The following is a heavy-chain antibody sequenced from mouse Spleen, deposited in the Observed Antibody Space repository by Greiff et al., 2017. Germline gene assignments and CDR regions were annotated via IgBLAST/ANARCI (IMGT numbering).Heavy chain of an antibody. CDR1: GYTFTDYA. CDR3: ARRYGYEAMDY. V-gene: IGHV1S137*01. CDR2: ISTYYGDA. J-gene: IGHJ4*01. D-gene: IGHD1-1*02. Sequence: VKLMESGAELVRPGVSVKISCKGSGYTFTDYAMHWVKQSHAKSLEWIGVISTYYGDASYNQKFKGKATMTVDKSSSTAYMELARLTSEDSAIYYCARRYGYEAMDYWGQGTSVTVSS.